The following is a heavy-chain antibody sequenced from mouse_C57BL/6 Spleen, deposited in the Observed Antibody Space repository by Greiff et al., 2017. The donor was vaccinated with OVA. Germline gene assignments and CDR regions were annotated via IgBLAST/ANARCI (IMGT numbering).Heavy chain of an antibody. CDR2: IYPGSGST. Sequence: QVQLQQPGAELVKPGASVKMSCKASGYTFTSYWITWVKQRPGQGLEWIGDIYPGSGSTNYNEKFKSKATLTVYTSSSTAYMQLSSLTSADSAVYYCARVCITTFDYWGKGTTLTVSS. V-gene: IGHV1-55*01. J-gene: IGHJ2*01. CDR3: ARVCITTFDY. CDR1: GYTFTSYW. D-gene: IGHD1-1*01.